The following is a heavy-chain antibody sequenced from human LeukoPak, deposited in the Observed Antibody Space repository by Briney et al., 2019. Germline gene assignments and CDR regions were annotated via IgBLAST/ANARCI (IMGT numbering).Heavy chain of an antibody. CDR1: GFTFSSYT. CDR3: ARPPHYYDSSGYPPYFDY. Sequence: GGSLRLSCAASGFTFSSYTMHWVRQAPGKGLEWVAVISYGGSIKDYADSVKGRFTISRDNSKNTLYLQVNSLRAEDTAVYYCARPPHYYDSSGYPPYFDYWGQGTLVTVSS. J-gene: IGHJ4*02. D-gene: IGHD3-22*01. CDR2: ISYGGSIK. V-gene: IGHV3-30*04.